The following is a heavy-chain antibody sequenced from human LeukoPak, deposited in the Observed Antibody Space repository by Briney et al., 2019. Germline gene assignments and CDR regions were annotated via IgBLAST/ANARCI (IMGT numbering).Heavy chain of an antibody. CDR3: ARGLDDFWSGYQDY. CDR1: GGSFSGYY. J-gene: IGHJ4*02. V-gene: IGHV4-34*01. CDR2: INHSGST. Sequence: MSSETLSLTCAVYGGSFSGYYWSWIRQPPGEGLEWIGEINHSGSTNYNPSLKSRVTISVDTSKNQFSLKLSSVTAADTAVYYCARGLDDFWSGYQDYWGQGTLVTVSS. D-gene: IGHD3-3*01.